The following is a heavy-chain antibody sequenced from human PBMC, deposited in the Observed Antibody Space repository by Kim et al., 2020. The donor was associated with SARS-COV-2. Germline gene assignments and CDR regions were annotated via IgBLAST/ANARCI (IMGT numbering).Heavy chain of an antibody. V-gene: IGHV4-34*01. J-gene: IGHJ4*03. Sequence: SETLSLTCAVYGGSFSGYYWSWIRQPPGKGLEWIGEINHSGSTNYNPSLKSRVTISVDTSKNQFSLKLSSVTAADTAVYYCARGKGSSWVGGFGYFDYWG. CDR1: GGSFSGYY. CDR2: INHSGST. CDR3: ARGKGSSWVGGFGYFDY. D-gene: IGHD6-13*01.